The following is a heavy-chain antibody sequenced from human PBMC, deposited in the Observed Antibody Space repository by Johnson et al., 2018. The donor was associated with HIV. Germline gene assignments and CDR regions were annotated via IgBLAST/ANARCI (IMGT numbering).Heavy chain of an antibody. Sequence: QPGRSLRLSCAASGFTFSSYAMHWVRQAPGKGLEWVAVISYDGGSSYSANSVKGRFTISRDNSKNTLFLQMGSLRAEDMAVYYCARRAHDAFDIWGQGTMVTVSS. J-gene: IGHJ3*02. CDR2: ISYDGGSS. CDR1: GFTFSSYA. CDR3: ARRAHDAFDI. V-gene: IGHV3-30*14.